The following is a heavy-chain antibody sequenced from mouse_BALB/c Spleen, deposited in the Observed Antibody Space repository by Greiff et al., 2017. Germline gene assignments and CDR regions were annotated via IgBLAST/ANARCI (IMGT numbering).Heavy chain of an antibody. D-gene: IGHD2-10*02. CDR2: ISSGSSTI. J-gene: IGHJ4*01. CDR1: GFTFSSFG. CDR3: AREYGTYAMDY. V-gene: IGHV5-17*02. Sequence: EVKLVESGGGLVQPGGSRKLSCAASGFTFSSFGMHWVRQAPEKGLEWVAYISSGSSTIYYADTVQGRFTISRDNPKNTLFLQMTSLRSEDTAMYYCAREYGTYAMDYWGQGTSVTVSS.